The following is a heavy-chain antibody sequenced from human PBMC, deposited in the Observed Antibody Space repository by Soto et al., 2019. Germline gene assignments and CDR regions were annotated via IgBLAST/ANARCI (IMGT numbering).Heavy chain of an antibody. D-gene: IGHD3-10*01. CDR2: VYHSGST. V-gene: IGHV4-4*02. Sequence: QVQLQESGPGLVKPSGTLSLTCAVSGGSIIMSNWWSWVRRPPGKGLEWIGEVYHSGSTTYNQSLKSRVSISVDKSRNQFYLRLSSVTAADTAVYYCARGLRRSNSGIDPWGQGILVTVSS. CDR3: ARGLRRSNSGIDP. J-gene: IGHJ5*02. CDR1: GGSIIMSNW.